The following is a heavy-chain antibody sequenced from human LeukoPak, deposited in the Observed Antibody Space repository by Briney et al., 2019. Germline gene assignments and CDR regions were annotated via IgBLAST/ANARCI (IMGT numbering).Heavy chain of an antibody. J-gene: IGHJ4*02. CDR1: GFTFDDYA. V-gene: IGHV3-9*01. CDR2: ISWNSGSI. CDR3: AKLRSSGWYPPPHFDY. D-gene: IGHD6-19*01. Sequence: PGGSLRLSCAASGFTFDDYAMHWVRQAPGEGLEWVSGISWNSGSIGYADSVKGRFTISRDNAKNSLYLQMNSLRAEDTALYYCAKLRSSGWYPPPHFDYWGQGTLVTVSS.